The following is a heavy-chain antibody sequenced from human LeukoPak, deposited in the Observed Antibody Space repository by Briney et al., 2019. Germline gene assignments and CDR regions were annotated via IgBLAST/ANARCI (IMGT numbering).Heavy chain of an antibody. V-gene: IGHV3-30*18. CDR1: GFTFSNYW. Sequence: GGSLRLSCAASGFTFSNYWMSWVRQAPGKGLEWVAVISYDGSNKYYADSVKGRFTISRDNSKNTLYLQMNSLRAEDTAVYYCAKGYSYGPGDAFDIWGQGTMVTVSS. J-gene: IGHJ3*02. CDR3: AKGYSYGPGDAFDI. D-gene: IGHD5-18*01. CDR2: ISYDGSNK.